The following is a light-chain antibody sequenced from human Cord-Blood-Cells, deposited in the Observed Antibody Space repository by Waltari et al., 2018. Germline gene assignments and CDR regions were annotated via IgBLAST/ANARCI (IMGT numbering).Light chain of an antibody. Sequence: QSALTQPASVSGSPGQSITISCTGTSSDVGSYNLVSWYQQHPGKAPKLMIYEGSNRPSGVSNRFSGSMSGNTASLTISGLQAEDEADYYCCSYAGSSTWVFGGGTKLTV. V-gene: IGLV2-23*01. CDR3: CSYAGSSTWV. CDR2: EGS. CDR1: SSDVGSYNL. J-gene: IGLJ3*02.